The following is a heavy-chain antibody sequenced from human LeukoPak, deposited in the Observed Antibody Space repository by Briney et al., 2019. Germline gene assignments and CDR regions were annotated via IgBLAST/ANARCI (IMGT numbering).Heavy chain of an antibody. V-gene: IGHV3-23*01. CDR1: GFTFSSHA. J-gene: IGHJ4*02. D-gene: IGHD6-19*01. CDR3: AKTSGWYLGGYFDY. CDR2: TTDSGGSA. Sequence: GASLRLSCAASGFTFSSHAMSWVRQAPGKGLEWVLGTTDSGGSANYADSVKGRFTISRDDSKNTLYLQMSSLRAEDTAVYYCAKTSGWYLGGYFDYWGQGTLVTVSS.